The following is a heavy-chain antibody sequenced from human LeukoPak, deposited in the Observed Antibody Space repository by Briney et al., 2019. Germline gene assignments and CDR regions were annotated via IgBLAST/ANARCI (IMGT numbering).Heavy chain of an antibody. CDR1: GGSFSGYY. CDR3: ARGPESPRAFDI. CDR2: INHSGST. V-gene: IGHV4-34*01. Sequence: SETLSLTCAVYGGSFSGYYWSWIRQPPGKGLEWIGEINHSGSTNYNPSLKSRATISVDTSKNQFSLKLSSVTAADTAVYYCARGPESPRAFDIWGQGTMVTVSS. J-gene: IGHJ3*02.